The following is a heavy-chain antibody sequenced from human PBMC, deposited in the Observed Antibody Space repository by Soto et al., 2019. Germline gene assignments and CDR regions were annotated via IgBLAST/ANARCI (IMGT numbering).Heavy chain of an antibody. Sequence: QMQLQESGPGLVKPSQTLSLICSVSGGSISRPGYYWAWIRQHPARGLEWIGSISYSGNSNHNPSLQYGLILSVDPSQTCLSLRLNSGTAADAAVYYCARRRRDGIGFPDLWGQGARVTVSS. CDR1: GGSISRPGYY. CDR3: ARRRRDGIGFPDL. V-gene: IGHV4-31*03. J-gene: IGHJ5*02. CDR2: ISYSGNS. D-gene: IGHD2-21*02.